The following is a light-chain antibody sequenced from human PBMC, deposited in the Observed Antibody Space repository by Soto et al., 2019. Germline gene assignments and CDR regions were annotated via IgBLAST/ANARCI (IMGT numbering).Light chain of an antibody. J-gene: IGLJ3*02. Sequence: QSVLTQPPSVSAAPGQKVTISCSGSSSNIGDNHVSWYQQFPGTAPKLLIYDNDNRPSGIPDRVSASKSGTSASLAITGLQPGDEADYYCGAWDSSLSAWLFGGGTKVTVL. V-gene: IGLV1-51*01. CDR3: GAWDSSLSAWL. CDR2: DND. CDR1: SSNIGDNH.